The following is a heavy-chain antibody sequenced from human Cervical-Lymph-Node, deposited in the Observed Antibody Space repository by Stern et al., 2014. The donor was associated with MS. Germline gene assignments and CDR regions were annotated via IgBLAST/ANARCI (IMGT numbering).Heavy chain of an antibody. CDR1: GGV. J-gene: IGHJ5*02. CDR3: ARGTGDNWFDP. V-gene: IGHV1-69*06. CDR2: IIRPEGTA. D-gene: IGHD3-10*01. Sequence: QVQLVQSGADVKKPRSAVRVSCKASGGVSWLRQAPGQGLENMGGIIRPEGTAHYAQRFQGRLTITADTSRNTTYMELRSLRSDDTAVYYCARGTGDNWFDPWGQGTLVSVSS.